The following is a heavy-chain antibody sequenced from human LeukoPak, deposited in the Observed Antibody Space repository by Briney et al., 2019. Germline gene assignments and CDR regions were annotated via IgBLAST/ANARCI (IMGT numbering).Heavy chain of an antibody. D-gene: IGHD3-3*01. J-gene: IGHJ5*02. CDR2: VSGSGDST. Sequence: GGSLRLSCAASRFTFSSYAMSWVRQAPGKGLEWVSTVSGSGDSTDYADSVKGRFTISRDNPKNTLYLQINSLRAEDTALYYCAKLIRDYDFWSGSYRAQWFDPWGQGTLVTVSS. CDR3: AKLIRDYDFWSGSYRAQWFDP. V-gene: IGHV3-23*01. CDR1: RFTFSSYA.